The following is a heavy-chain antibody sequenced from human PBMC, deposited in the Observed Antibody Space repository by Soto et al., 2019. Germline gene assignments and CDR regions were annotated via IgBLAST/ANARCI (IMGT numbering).Heavy chain of an antibody. CDR3: ARGSEGVVTAIPHDY. CDR1: GITFSSYG. J-gene: IGHJ4*02. V-gene: IGHV3-33*01. Sequence: QVQLVESGGGVVQPGRSLRLSCAASGITFSSYGMHWVRQAPGKGLEWVAVIWYDGSNKYYADSVKGRFTISRDNSENTLYLQMTGLRAEDTAVYYCARGSEGVVTAIPHDYWGQGTLVTVSS. D-gene: IGHD2-21*02. CDR2: IWYDGSNK.